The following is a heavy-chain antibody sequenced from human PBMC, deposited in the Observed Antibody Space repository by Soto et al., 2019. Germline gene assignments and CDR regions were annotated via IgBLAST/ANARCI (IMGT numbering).Heavy chain of an antibody. CDR1: GFTFSSYG. CDR2: IWYDGSNK. CDR3: ARDGSLLPPHAFDI. V-gene: IGHV3-33*01. J-gene: IGHJ3*02. Sequence: GGSLRLSCAASGFTFSSYGMHWVRQAPGKGLEWVAVIWYDGSNKYYADSVKGRFTISRDNSKNTLYLQMNSLRAEDTAVYYCARDGSLLPPHAFDIWGQGTMVTVSS. D-gene: IGHD2-15*01.